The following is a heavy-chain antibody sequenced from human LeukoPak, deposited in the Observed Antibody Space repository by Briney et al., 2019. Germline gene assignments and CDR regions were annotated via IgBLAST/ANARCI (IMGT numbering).Heavy chain of an antibody. D-gene: IGHD2-2*03. CDR1: GYTFTGYY. CDR2: INPDSGGT. J-gene: IGHJ6*03. Sequence: ASVKVSCKASGYTFTGYYMHWVRQAPGQGLEWMGWINPDSGGTNYAQKFQGRVTMTRDTSISTAYMELSRLRSDDTAVYYCARAVTGYCSSTSCSGNLYYYYYYMDVWGKGTTVTVSS. CDR3: ARAVTGYCSSTSCSGNLYYYYYYMDV. V-gene: IGHV1-2*02.